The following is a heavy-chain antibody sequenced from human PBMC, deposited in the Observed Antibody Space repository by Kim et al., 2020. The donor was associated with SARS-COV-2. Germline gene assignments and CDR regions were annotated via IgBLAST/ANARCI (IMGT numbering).Heavy chain of an antibody. Sequence: VKGRFTIARHNAKNTLYLQMNSLRAEDTAVYYCARVYSGYDWADYYGMDVWGQGTTVTVSS. CDR3: ARVYSGYDWADYYGMDV. D-gene: IGHD5-12*01. V-gene: IGHV3-53*04. J-gene: IGHJ6*02.